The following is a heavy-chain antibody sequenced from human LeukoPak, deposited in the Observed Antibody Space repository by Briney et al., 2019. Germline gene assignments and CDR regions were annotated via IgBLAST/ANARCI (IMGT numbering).Heavy chain of an antibody. CDR2: ISGSGGST. D-gene: IGHD5-24*01. CDR1: GFTFSSYA. Sequence: PGGSLRLSCAASGFTFSSYAMSWVRQAPGKGLEWVSAISGSGGSTYYADSVKGRFTISRDNPKNTLYLQMNSLRAEDTAVYYCAKPSARDGYNPFDYWGQGTLVTVSS. CDR3: AKPSARDGYNPFDY. J-gene: IGHJ4*02. V-gene: IGHV3-23*01.